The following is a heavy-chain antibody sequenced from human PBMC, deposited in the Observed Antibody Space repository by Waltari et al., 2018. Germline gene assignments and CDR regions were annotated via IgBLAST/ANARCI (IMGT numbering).Heavy chain of an antibody. CDR1: GSTFAALA. J-gene: IGHJ4*02. CDR2: ISGSGGST. V-gene: IGHV3-23*01. CDR3: ATTPEVQGVIIQ. Sequence: EVQLLESGGGWFRLGGPLSLPWEAPGSTFAALALAWAAQAPGKGLEWVSAISGSGGSTYYADSVKGRFTISRDNSKNTLYLQMNSLRAEDTAVYYCATTPEVQGVIIQWGQGTLVTVSS. D-gene: IGHD3-10*01.